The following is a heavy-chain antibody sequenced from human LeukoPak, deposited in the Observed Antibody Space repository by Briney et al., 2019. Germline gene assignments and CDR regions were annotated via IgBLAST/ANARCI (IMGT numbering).Heavy chain of an antibody. V-gene: IGHV4-59*12. CDR3: AREWYSRGPQYY. Sequence: PSETLSLTCIVSGGSISSYYWSWIRQPPRKGLEWIGYIYYSGSTNYNPSLKSRVTISVDKSKNQFSLKLSSVTAADTAVYYCAREWYSRGPQYYWGQGTLVTVSS. CDR2: IYYSGST. J-gene: IGHJ4*02. CDR1: GGSISSYY. D-gene: IGHD6-19*01.